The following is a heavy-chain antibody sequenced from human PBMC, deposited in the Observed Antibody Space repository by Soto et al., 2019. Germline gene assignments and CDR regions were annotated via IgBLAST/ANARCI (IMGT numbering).Heavy chain of an antibody. CDR3: ARQSQGYYDFWSGYWAVNSSYGMDV. Sequence: PGGSLRLSCAASGFTFSSYAMHWVRQAPGKGLEWVAVISYDGSNKYYADSVKGRFTISRDNSKNTLYLQMNSLRAEDTAVYYCARQSQGYYDFWSGYWAVNSSYGMDVCGPGTTVTVSS. D-gene: IGHD3-3*01. CDR1: GFTFSSYA. V-gene: IGHV3-30-3*01. J-gene: IGHJ6*02. CDR2: ISYDGSNK.